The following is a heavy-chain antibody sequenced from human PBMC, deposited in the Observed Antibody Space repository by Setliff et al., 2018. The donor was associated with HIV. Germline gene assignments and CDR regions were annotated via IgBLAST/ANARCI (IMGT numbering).Heavy chain of an antibody. V-gene: IGHV1-24*01. CDR2: FDPEDGGT. J-gene: IGHJ3*01. CDR1: GYTLTELS. Sequence: ASVKVSCKVSGYTLTELSIHWVRQAPGKGLEWMGGFDPEDGGTIHAQKFQGRVTTTEDTSTDTAYMELRSLRSEDTAVYYCARDLAAAGAFDVWGQGTMVTVSS. CDR3: ARDLAAAGAFDV. D-gene: IGHD6-13*01.